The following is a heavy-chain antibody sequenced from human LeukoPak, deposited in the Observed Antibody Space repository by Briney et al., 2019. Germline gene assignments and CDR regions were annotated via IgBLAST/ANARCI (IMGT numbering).Heavy chain of an antibody. J-gene: IGHJ6*03. CDR2: IFPSGGEI. Sequence: SGGSLRLSCAASGFTFSTFAMIWVRQSPGKGLEWVSSIFPSGGEIHYADSVKGRFTISRDNAKNSLYLQMNSLRAEDTAVYYCARVGGPKRFWVWANRHYYYYMDVWGKGTTVTVSS. CDR1: GFTFSTFA. D-gene: IGHD3-3*01. CDR3: ARVGGPKRFWVWANRHYYYYMDV. V-gene: IGHV3-21*01.